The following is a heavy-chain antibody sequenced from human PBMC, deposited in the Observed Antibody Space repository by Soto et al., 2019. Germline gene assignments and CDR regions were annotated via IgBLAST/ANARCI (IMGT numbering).Heavy chain of an antibody. D-gene: IGHD6-6*01. V-gene: IGHV4-31*03. Sequence: SQTLSLTCTVSGGSISSGGYYWSWIRQHPGKGLEWIGYIYYSGSTYYNPSLKSRVTISVDTSKNQFSLKLSSVTAADTAVYYCARDRSIAARRDSYYFDYWGQGTLVTVSS. CDR2: IYYSGST. J-gene: IGHJ4*02. CDR1: GGSISSGGYY. CDR3: ARDRSIAARRDSYYFDY.